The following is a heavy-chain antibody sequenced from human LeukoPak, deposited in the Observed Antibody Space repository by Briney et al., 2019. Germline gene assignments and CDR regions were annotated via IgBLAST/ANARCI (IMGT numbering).Heavy chain of an antibody. J-gene: IGHJ4*02. CDR1: GFTFSRYS. Sequence: GGSLRLSCAASGFTFSRYSMNWVRQAPGKGLEWVSSISSSSSYISYADSVKGRFTISRDNAKNSLYLQMNSLRAEDTAVHYCARDTRFINDYGDYYFDYWGQGTLVTVSS. CDR3: ARDTRFINDYGDYYFDY. V-gene: IGHV3-21*01. D-gene: IGHD4-17*01. CDR2: ISSSSSYI.